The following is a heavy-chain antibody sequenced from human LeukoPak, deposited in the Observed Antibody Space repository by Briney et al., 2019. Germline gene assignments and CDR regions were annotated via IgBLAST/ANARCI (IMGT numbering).Heavy chain of an antibody. CDR1: GYTFTSYY. D-gene: IGHD2-21*02. J-gene: IGHJ5*02. CDR2: INPNSGGT. V-gene: IGHV1-2*02. Sequence: ASVEVSCKASGYTFTSYYMHWVRQAPGQGLEWMGWINPNSGGTNYAQKLQGRVTLTRDTSISTGYMELSSLRSDDTAVYYCALVTAGNWWFDPWGQGTLVTVSS. CDR3: ALVTAGNWWFDP.